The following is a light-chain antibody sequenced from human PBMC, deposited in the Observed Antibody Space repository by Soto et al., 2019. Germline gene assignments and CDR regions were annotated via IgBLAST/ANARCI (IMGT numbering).Light chain of an antibody. V-gene: IGKV1-5*03. CDR1: QSTSTW. J-gene: IGKJ1*01. Sequence: DIPMTQSPSTLSASVGDRVTITCRASQSTSTWLAWYQQRPGKTPKLLISEASKLESGVPSRFSGSGSGTEFTLTISSLQPDDFANYHCQQYITYPCAFGQGTKVEIK. CDR3: QQYITYPCA. CDR2: EAS.